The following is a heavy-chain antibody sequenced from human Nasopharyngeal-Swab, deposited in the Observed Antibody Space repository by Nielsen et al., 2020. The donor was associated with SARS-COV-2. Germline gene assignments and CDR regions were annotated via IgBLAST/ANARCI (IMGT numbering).Heavy chain of an antibody. D-gene: IGHD3-10*01. CDR1: GYTFTSYA. CDR3: ARDPTYYGSVPISYFDP. CDR2: INTNTGNP. Sequence: ASVKVSCKASGYTFTSYAMNWVRQAPGQGLEWMGWINTNTGNPTYAQGFTGRFVFSLDTSVGTAYLQISSLKAEDTAVYYCARDPTYYGSVPISYFDPWGQGTLVTVSS. V-gene: IGHV7-4-1*02. J-gene: IGHJ5*02.